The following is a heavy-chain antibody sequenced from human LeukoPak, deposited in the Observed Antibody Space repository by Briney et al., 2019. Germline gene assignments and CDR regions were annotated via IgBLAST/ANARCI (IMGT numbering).Heavy chain of an antibody. CDR2: IIPIFGTA. D-gene: IGHD4-17*01. CDR1: GGTFSGYA. V-gene: IGHV1-69*13. CDR3: ARENYGDYFSYYYYGMDV. J-gene: IGHJ6*02. Sequence: ASVTVSCKASGGTFSGYAISWVRQAPGQGLEWMGGIIPIFGTANYAQKFQGRVTITADESTSTAYMELSSLRSEDTAVYYCARENYGDYFSYYYYGMDVWGQGTTVTVSS.